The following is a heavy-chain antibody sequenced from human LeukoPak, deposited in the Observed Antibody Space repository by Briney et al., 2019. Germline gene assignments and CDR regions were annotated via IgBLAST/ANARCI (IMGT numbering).Heavy chain of an antibody. Sequence: GSLRLSCAASGFTFSSYGMTWVRQSPERGLEWIGEIYQTGTTNYNPSLKSRVTMSIDKSKNQFSLKLTSVTAADTAVYYCARGSGHYGDVPDSWGQGTLVTVSS. CDR3: ARGSGHYGDVPDS. D-gene: IGHD4-17*01. V-gene: IGHV4-4*02. J-gene: IGHJ5*02. CDR1: GFTFSSYG. CDR2: IYQTGTT.